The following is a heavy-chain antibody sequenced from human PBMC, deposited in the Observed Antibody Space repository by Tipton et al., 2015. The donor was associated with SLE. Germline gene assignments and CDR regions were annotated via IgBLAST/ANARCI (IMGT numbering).Heavy chain of an antibody. CDR1: GGSISSGGYS. V-gene: IGHV4-30-2*03. CDR2: IYHSGST. D-gene: IGHD2-15*01. CDR3: ARLGGAVVASPFDY. J-gene: IGHJ4*02. Sequence: TLSLTCAVSGGSISSGGYSWSWIRQPPGKGLEWIGYIYHSGSTYYNPSLKSRVTISVDTSKNQFSLKLSSVTAADTAVYYCARLGGAVVASPFDYWGQGTLVTVSS.